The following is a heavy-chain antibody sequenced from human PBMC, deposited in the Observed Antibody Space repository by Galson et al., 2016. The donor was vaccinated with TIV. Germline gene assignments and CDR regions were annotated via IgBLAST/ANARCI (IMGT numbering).Heavy chain of an antibody. V-gene: IGHV1-69*13. CDR1: GGTFSSYA. Sequence: SAKVSCKASGGTFSSYAISWVRQAPGQGLEWMGGIIPIFGMTNYAQKFQGRVTITADESTSTIYMELSNLRSADTADYFCARALDTSTNTAYFYYYGLDVWGQGTTVTVSS. J-gene: IGHJ6*02. CDR2: IIPIFGMT. D-gene: IGHD5-18*01. CDR3: ARALDTSTNTAYFYYYGLDV.